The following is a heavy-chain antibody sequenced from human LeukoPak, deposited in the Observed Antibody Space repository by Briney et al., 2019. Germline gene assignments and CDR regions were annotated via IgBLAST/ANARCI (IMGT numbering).Heavy chain of an antibody. J-gene: IGHJ4*02. Sequence: GGSLRLSCVASGFTFSRISLTSVRQAPGKGLEWLSYISSNGGTIYYANSVKGRLTISRDNVNNSLHLEMNSLRAEDTAVYYCARLIITSDDAYWGQGTLVTVSS. CDR3: ARLIITSDDAY. CDR2: ISSNGGTI. V-gene: IGHV3-48*01. CDR1: GFTFSRIS. D-gene: IGHD3-16*01.